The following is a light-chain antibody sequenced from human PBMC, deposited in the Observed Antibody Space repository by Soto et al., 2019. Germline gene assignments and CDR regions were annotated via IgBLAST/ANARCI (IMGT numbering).Light chain of an antibody. CDR3: QQCNNWTRT. CDR2: GAS. Sequence: EIVMTQSPATLSVSPGERATLSCRASQSVSSDLAWYQQKPGQAPRLLIYGASSRATGIPARFSGSGSGTECAITISSLEHEDDAVYYCQQCNNWTRTFGQGTKVDIK. J-gene: IGKJ1*01. V-gene: IGKV3-15*01. CDR1: QSVSSD.